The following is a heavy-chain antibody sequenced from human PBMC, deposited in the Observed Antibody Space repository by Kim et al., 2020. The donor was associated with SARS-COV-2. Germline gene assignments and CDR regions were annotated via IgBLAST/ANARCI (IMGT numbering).Heavy chain of an antibody. CDR1: GNSFSGYW. Sequence: GESLKISCKGSGNSFSGYWISWVRQKPGKGLEWMGRIDPSDSYSTYSPSFEGHVTISVDKSTSTAYLQWGGLKASDTAMYYCARLLIDMQYDCSFTNCRTDLSYWGQGTLVTVSS. D-gene: IGHD2-2*01. CDR2: IDPSDSYS. V-gene: IGHV5-10-1*01. CDR3: ARLLIDMQYDCSFTNCRTDLSY. J-gene: IGHJ4*02.